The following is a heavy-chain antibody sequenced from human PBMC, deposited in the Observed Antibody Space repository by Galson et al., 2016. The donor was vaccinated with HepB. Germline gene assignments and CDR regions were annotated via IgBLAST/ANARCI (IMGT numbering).Heavy chain of an antibody. CDR1: GFSFSDYW. CDR2: INGDGSDI. J-gene: IGHJ4*02. D-gene: IGHD3-10*01. Sequence: SLRLSCAASGFSFSDYWMHWVRQALGKGLVWVSRINGDGSDITYAASVRGRFSISRDNPKNTLYLEMNSLRADDTAVYYCVRGMYYGNQGDYWGQGTLVTVSS. CDR3: VRGMYYGNQGDY. V-gene: IGHV3-74*01.